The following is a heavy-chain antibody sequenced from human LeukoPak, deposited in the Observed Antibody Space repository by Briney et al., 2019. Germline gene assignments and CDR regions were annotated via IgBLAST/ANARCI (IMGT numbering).Heavy chain of an antibody. CDR3: AKDMEGYNSGPDY. CDR2: ISWNSGSI. V-gene: IGHV3-9*01. D-gene: IGHD5-24*01. Sequence: GGSLRLSCAASGFTFDDYAMHWVRQAPGKGLEWVSGISWNSGSIGYADSVKGRFTISRDNAKNSLYLQMNSLRAEDTALYYCAKDMEGYNSGPDYWGQGTLVTVSS. CDR1: GFTFDDYA. J-gene: IGHJ4*02.